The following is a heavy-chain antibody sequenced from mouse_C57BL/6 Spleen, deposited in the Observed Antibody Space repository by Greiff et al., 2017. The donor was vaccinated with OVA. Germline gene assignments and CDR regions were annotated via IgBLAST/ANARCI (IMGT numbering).Heavy chain of an antibody. V-gene: IGHV5-4*03. CDR1: GFTFSSYA. Sequence: EVKLVESGGGLVKPGGSLKLSCAASGFTFSSYAMSWVRQTPEKRLEWVATISDGGSYTYYPDNVKGRFTISRDNAKNNLYLQMSHLKSEDTAMYYCARGRRDWHCDYWGQGTTLTVSS. CDR2: ISDGGSYT. D-gene: IGHD3-3*01. CDR3: ARGRRDWHCDY. J-gene: IGHJ2*01.